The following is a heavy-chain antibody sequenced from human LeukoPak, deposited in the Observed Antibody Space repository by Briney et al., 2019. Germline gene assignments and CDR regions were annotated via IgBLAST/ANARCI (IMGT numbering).Heavy chain of an antibody. CDR1: GGTFSSYV. CDR2: IIPIFGTA. CDR3: ARPTDSSSKDYYGMDV. D-gene: IGHD6-13*01. Sequence: ASVKVSCMASGGTFSSYVISWVRQAPGQGLEWMGGIIPIFGTANYAQKFQGRVTITADESTSTAYMELSSLRSEDTAVYYCARPTDSSSKDYYGMDVWGKGTTVTVSS. J-gene: IGHJ6*04. V-gene: IGHV1-69*01.